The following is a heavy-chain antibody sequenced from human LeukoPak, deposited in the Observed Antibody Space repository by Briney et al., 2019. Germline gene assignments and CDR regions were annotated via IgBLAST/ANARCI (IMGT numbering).Heavy chain of an antibody. J-gene: IGHJ4*02. V-gene: IGHV3-7*03. CDR1: GFPFSSYW. Sequence: GGSLRLSCAASGFPFSSYWMAWVRQAPWKGLEWVASIKQDGGETFYVDSVKGRFTISRDNSKNTLYLQMNSLRAEDTAVYYCVKVIIAALGIRTGYDYWGQGTLVTVSS. CDR3: VKVIIAALGIRTGYDY. CDR2: IKQDGGET. D-gene: IGHD6-6*01.